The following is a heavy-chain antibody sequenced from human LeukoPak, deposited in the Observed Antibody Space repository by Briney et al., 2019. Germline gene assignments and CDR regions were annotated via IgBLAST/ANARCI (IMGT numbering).Heavy chain of an antibody. D-gene: IGHD6-19*01. Sequence: PGGSLRLSCVASEFTFSSYGMHWVRQAPGKGLEWVAVMSYDGSGKYYADSVKGRFTISRDNSKSTLYLQMNSLRAEDTAVYYCAREAGYGMDVWGQGTTVTVSS. CDR3: AREAGYGMDV. J-gene: IGHJ6*02. CDR2: MSYDGSGK. CDR1: EFTFSSYG. V-gene: IGHV3-30*03.